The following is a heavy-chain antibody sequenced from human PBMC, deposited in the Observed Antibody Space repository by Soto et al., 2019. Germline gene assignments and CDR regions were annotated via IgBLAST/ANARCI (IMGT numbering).Heavy chain of an antibody. D-gene: IGHD6-13*01. J-gene: IGHJ5*02. V-gene: IGHV1-2*02. Sequence: QVQLVQSGAEVKKPGASVKVSCKTSGYTFTGYYINWVRQGPGQGLEWLGWINPNTGGTNYAQKFQGRVTMTRDTSINTAYMELSRLRSDDTAVYYCARDPSIVAAAWGQGTLVTVSS. CDR2: INPNTGGT. CDR3: ARDPSIVAAA. CDR1: GYTFTGYY.